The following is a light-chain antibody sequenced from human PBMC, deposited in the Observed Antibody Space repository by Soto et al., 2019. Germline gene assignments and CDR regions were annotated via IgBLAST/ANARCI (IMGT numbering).Light chain of an antibody. V-gene: IGKV3-15*01. CDR1: QSVSSSY. Sequence: EIVLTQSPGTLSLSPGERATLSCRASQSVSSSYLAWYQQKPGQAPRLLIYGTSIRATGVPARFSGGGSGTEFTLTISGLQSEDFAVYYCQQYNNWPLITFGQGTRLEIK. J-gene: IGKJ5*01. CDR2: GTS. CDR3: QQYNNWPLIT.